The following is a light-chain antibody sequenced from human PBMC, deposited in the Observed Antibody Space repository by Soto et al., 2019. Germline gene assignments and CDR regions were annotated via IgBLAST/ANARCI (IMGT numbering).Light chain of an antibody. CDR2: DVY. CDR1: SSDVGGSNY. J-gene: IGLJ2*01. Sequence: QAVVTQPASVSGSPGQSITISCAGTSSDVGGSNYVSWYQQHPGKAPKLMIYDVYNRPSGISNRFSGSKSGNTASLTISGLQAEDEADYYCSSHSSSGTLEVFGAGTKLTVL. V-gene: IGLV2-14*03. CDR3: SSHSSSGTLEV.